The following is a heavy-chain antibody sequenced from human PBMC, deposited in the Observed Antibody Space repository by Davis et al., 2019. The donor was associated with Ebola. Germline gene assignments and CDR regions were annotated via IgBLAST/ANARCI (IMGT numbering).Heavy chain of an antibody. J-gene: IGHJ6*02. CDR1: GFTFSNAW. V-gene: IGHV3-15*01. CDR3: TTETTYNWKKGYYYYGMDV. D-gene: IGHD1-20*01. CDR2: IKSKTDGGTT. Sequence: PGGSLRLSCAASGFTFSNAWMSWVRQAPGKGLEWVGRIKSKTDGGTTDYAAPVKGRFTISRDDSKNTLYLQMNSLKTEDTAVYYCTTETTYNWKKGYYYYGMDVWGQGTTVTVSS.